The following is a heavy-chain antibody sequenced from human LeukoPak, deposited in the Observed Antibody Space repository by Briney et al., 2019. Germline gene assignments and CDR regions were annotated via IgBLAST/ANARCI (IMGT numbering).Heavy chain of an antibody. J-gene: IGHJ6*02. Sequence: ASVKVSCKFSGHTLTRYGISWVRQAPGQGLEWMGWISAYNGNTNYAQKLQGRVTMTIDTSTSTAYMELRSLRSDDTAVYYCARGDLTVTTVYYGRDVWGQGTTVTVSS. D-gene: IGHD4-17*01. CDR2: ISAYNGNT. V-gene: IGHV1-18*01. CDR3: ARGDLTVTTVYYGRDV. CDR1: GHTLTRYG.